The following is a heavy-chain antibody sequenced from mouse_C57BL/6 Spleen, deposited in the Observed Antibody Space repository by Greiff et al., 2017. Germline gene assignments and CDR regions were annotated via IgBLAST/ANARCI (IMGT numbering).Heavy chain of an antibody. J-gene: IGHJ4*01. V-gene: IGHV1-81*01. CDR1: GYTFTSYG. CDR3: ARGEYDYDGEGAMDY. Sequence: QVQLQQSGAELARPGASVKLSCKASGYTFTSYGISWVKQSTGQGLEWIGEIYPRSGNTYYNEKFKGKATLTADKSSSTAYMELRSLTSEDSAVYFCARGEYDYDGEGAMDYWGQGTSVTVSS. CDR2: IYPRSGNT. D-gene: IGHD2-4*01.